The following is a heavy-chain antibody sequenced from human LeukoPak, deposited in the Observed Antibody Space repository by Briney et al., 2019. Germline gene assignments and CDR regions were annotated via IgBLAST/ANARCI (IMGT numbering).Heavy chain of an antibody. D-gene: IGHD4-23*01. V-gene: IGHV3-23*01. Sequence: PGGSLRLSCATSGFIFSNYAVNWVRQAPGKGLEWVSIISGSGDTTYYADSVKGRFTISRDNSKNTLYLQMNSLRAEDTAVYYCARGARKGDDYGGFFDYWGQGTLVTVSS. CDR3: ARGARKGDDYGGFFDY. J-gene: IGHJ4*02. CDR2: ISGSGDTT. CDR1: GFIFSNYA.